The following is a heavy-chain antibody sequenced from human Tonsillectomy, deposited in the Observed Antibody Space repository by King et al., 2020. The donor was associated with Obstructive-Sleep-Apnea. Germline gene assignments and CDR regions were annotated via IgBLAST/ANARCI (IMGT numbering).Heavy chain of an antibody. Sequence: QLQESGPGLVKPSETLSLTCTGSGGSVSSGGYYWTWIRQPPGKGLEWIGHIYYSGSTNYNPSLKSRVTISADTSKNQFSLKLSSVTAADTAVYYCARGCSGSFGPYFDYWGQGTLVTVSS. CDR2: IYYSGST. CDR1: GGSVSSGGYY. D-gene: IGHD1-26*01. V-gene: IGHV4-61*08. CDR3: ARGCSGSFGPYFDY. J-gene: IGHJ4*02.